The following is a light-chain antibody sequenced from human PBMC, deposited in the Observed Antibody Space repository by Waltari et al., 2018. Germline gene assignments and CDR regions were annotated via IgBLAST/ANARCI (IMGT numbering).Light chain of an antibody. CDR1: QSIGRW. V-gene: IGKV1-5*03. Sequence: DIQMTQSPSTLSATVGDRVNIPCRASQSIGRWLAWYQQKPGKAPKLLISQASTSESGVPSRFSGSGSGTEFTLTIINLQPDDFATYYCQHYDTYPWTFGLGTKVDIK. CDR3: QHYDTYPWT. J-gene: IGKJ1*01. CDR2: QAS.